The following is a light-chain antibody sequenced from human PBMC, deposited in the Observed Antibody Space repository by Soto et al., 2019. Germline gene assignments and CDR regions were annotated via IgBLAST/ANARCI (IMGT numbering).Light chain of an antibody. CDR1: QSVSSN. Sequence: EIVMTHAPFTLSLSAVERATLSCRASQSVSSNLAWYQQKPGRAPRLLIFGASTRATGIPVRFSGSGSGTEFTPTISGLQAEDFAFYYSQQSTNLLRILGVGTKVDIK. J-gene: IGKJ4*01. V-gene: IGKV3-15*01. CDR2: GAS. CDR3: QQSTNLLRI.